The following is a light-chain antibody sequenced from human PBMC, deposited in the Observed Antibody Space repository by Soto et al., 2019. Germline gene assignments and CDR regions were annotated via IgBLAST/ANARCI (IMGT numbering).Light chain of an antibody. V-gene: IGLV2-8*01. CDR3: CSYAGDNSFV. CDR2: EVY. J-gene: IGLJ1*01. Sequence: QSALTQPPSASGSPGQSVTISCTGTSSDVGAYAYVSWYQQHPGKAPKVVIYEVYKRPSGVPGRFSGSKSGNTASLTVSGLQADDEADYYCCSYAGDNSFVFGTGTKVTVL. CDR1: SSDVGAYAY.